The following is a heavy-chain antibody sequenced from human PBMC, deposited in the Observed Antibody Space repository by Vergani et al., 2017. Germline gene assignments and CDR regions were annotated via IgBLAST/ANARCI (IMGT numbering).Heavy chain of an antibody. CDR2: VDPEDGET. CDR1: GYTFTGYY. V-gene: IGHV1-69-2*01. D-gene: IGHD4-17*01. J-gene: IGHJ6*02. Sequence: VQLVQSGAEVKKPGASVKVSCKASGYTFTGYYMHWVNQAPGKGLEWMGLVDPEDGETIYAEKFKGRVTIAAETSTATAHLELSSLRSEDTAVYYCATPQTVTTGGMEVWGQGTTVIVSS. CDR3: ATPQTVTTGGMEV.